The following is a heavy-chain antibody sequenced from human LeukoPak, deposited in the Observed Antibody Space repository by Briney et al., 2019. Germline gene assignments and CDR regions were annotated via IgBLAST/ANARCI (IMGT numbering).Heavy chain of an antibody. Sequence: ALVKVSCKASGYTFTSYYMHWVRQAPGQGLEWMGIINPSGGSTSYAQKFQGRVTMTRDTSTSTVYMELSSLRSEDTAVYYCARRGGYGSGSYDFDYWGQGTLVTVSS. V-gene: IGHV1-46*01. D-gene: IGHD3-10*01. J-gene: IGHJ4*02. CDR2: INPSGGST. CDR3: ARRGGYGSGSYDFDY. CDR1: GYTFTSYY.